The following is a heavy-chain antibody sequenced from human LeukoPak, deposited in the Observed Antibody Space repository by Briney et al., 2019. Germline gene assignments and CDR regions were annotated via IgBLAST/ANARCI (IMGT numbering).Heavy chain of an antibody. Sequence: GGSLRLSCAASGFTFSGYGMHRVRRAPGKGLEWVAVIWYDGSKIWYADSVKGRFTISRDNSMKTLYLQVNSLRVEDTAVYYCARDRGKLGYFDYWGQGTLVTVSS. CDR2: IWYDGSKI. V-gene: IGHV3-33*01. CDR1: GFTFSGYG. CDR3: ARDRGKLGYFDY. J-gene: IGHJ4*02. D-gene: IGHD3-10*01.